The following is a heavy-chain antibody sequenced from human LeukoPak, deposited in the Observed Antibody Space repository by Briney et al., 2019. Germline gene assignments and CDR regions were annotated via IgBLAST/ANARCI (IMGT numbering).Heavy chain of an antibody. CDR1: GFTYSNYW. CDR3: AKGGGTVVDY. Sequence: GGSLRLSCAASGFTYSNYWMHWVRQAPGKGLVWVSRINSDGSSTSYADSVKGRFAISRDNAKNTLYLQMNSLRAEDTAVYYCAKGGGTVVDYWGQGTLLTVSS. V-gene: IGHV3-74*01. J-gene: IGHJ4*02. D-gene: IGHD2-15*01. CDR2: INSDGSST.